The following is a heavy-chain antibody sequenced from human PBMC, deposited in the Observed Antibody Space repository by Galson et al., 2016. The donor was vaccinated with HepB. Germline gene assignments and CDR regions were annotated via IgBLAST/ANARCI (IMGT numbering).Heavy chain of an antibody. Sequence: LRLSCAGSGFSFDTYWMSRVRQAPGRGLEWVTNIRDDGTEKHYVESVQGRFTASRDNSKKSLYLHMDRLRAEDTAVYYCARVVSNYDVVTGYYYYFDTWGRGTLVTVSA. CDR1: GFSFDTYW. D-gene: IGHD3-9*01. CDR3: ARVVSNYDVVTGYYYYFDT. CDR2: IRDDGTEK. V-gene: IGHV3-7*03. J-gene: IGHJ5*02.